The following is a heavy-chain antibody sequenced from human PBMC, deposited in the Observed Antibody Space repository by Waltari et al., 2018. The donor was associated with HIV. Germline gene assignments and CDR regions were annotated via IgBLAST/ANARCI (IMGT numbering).Heavy chain of an antibody. J-gene: IGHJ2*01. CDR3: ARVNLAVDWYFDL. V-gene: IGHV4-61*02. Sequence: QVQLQESGPGLVKPSQTLSLTCTVSGGSISSGSYYWSWIRPPAGKGLEWIGRSYTSESTNYTPALKSRVTISVDTSKNQFALKLSSVTAADTAVYYCARVNLAVDWYFDLWGRGTLVTVSS. D-gene: IGHD3-16*01. CDR1: GGSISSGSYY. CDR2: SYTSEST.